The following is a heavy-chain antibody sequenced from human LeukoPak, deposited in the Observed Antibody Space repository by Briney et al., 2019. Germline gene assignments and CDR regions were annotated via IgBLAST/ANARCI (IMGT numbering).Heavy chain of an antibody. CDR2: INHSGST. J-gene: IGHJ4*02. V-gene: IGHV4-39*07. D-gene: IGHD2-15*01. Sequence: KPSETLSLTCTVSGASISSTTYYWGWIRQPPRKGLEWIGEINHSGSTNYNPSLKSRVTISVDTSKNQFSLKLSSVTAADTAVYYCARRDLVPSGGRKPKRWWGWRFDYWGQGTLVTVSS. CDR3: ARRDLVPSGGRKPKRWWGWRFDY. CDR1: GASISSTTYY.